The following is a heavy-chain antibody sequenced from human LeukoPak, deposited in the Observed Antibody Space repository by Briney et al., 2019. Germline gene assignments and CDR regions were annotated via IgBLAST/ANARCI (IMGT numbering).Heavy chain of an antibody. J-gene: IGHJ4*02. CDR1: GGSISSSSYY. CDR2: IYYSGST. V-gene: IGHV4-39*07. Sequence: SETLSLTCTVSGGSISSSSYYWGWIRQPPGKGLEWIGSIYYSGSTYYNPSLKSRVTISVDTSKNQFSLKLSSVTAADTAVYYCARAGAMVTSYFDYWGQGTLVTVSS. CDR3: ARAGAMVTSYFDY. D-gene: IGHD5-18*01.